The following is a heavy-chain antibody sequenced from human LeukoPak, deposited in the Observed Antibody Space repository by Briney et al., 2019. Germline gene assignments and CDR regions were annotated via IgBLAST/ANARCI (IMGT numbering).Heavy chain of an antibody. D-gene: IGHD3-22*01. CDR1: GGSFSGYY. Sequence: SETLSLTCAVYGGSFSGYYWSWIRQPPGKGLEWIGEINHSGSTNYNPSLKSRVTISVDTSKNQFSLKLSSVTAADTAVYYCARSLTVYTDYYDSSGLGSWGQGTLVTVSS. V-gene: IGHV4-34*01. CDR3: ARSLTVYTDYYDSSGLGS. CDR2: INHSGST. J-gene: IGHJ5*02.